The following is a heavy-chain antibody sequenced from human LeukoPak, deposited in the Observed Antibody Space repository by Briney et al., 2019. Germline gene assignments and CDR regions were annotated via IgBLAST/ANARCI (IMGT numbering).Heavy chain of an antibody. J-gene: IGHJ6*02. CDR3: ARILTSRGDLPGSKIYYYYGMGV. V-gene: IGHV3-30-3*01. Sequence: PGRSLRLSCAASGFTFSSYAMHWVRQAPGKGLEWVAVISYDGSNKYYADSVKGRFTISRDNSKNTLYLQMNSLRAEDTAVYYCARILTSRGDLPGSKIYYYYGMGVWGQGTTVTVSS. CDR1: GFTFSSYA. D-gene: IGHD2-21*02. CDR2: ISYDGSNK.